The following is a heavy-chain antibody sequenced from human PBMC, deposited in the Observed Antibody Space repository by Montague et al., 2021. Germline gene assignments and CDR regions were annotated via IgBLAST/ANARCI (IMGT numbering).Heavy chain of an antibody. V-gene: IGHV4-31*03. D-gene: IGHD2-15*01. CDR3: ARSGGYCSGGRCDTFDY. Sequence: TLSLTCSVSGGSISSGGFYWSWLRQHPGKGPEWIGSIYDSGSTNYNPSLKSRLPLSRDTSQNQVSLRLTTVTAAETAVYYCARSGGYCSGGRCDTFDYWGQGTLVTVSS. CDR2: IYDSGST. CDR1: GGSISSGGFY. J-gene: IGHJ4*02.